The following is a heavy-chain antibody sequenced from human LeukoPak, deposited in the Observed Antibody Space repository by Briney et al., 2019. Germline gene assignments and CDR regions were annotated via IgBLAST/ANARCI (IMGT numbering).Heavy chain of an antibody. D-gene: IGHD6-25*01. Sequence: GGSLRLSCTTSGFTFTNYGTHWVRQAPGKGLEWVAVIWYDGSNKYYADSVKGRFTISRDNSKNTLYLQMNSLRAEDTAVYYCARDSGWGSNYYYGMDVWGQGTTVTVSS. CDR2: IWYDGSNK. J-gene: IGHJ6*02. V-gene: IGHV3-33*01. CDR3: ARDSGWGSNYYYGMDV. CDR1: GFTFTNYG.